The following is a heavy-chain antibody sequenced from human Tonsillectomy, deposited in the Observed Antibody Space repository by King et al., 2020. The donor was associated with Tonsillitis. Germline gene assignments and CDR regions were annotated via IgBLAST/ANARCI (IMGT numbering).Heavy chain of an antibody. D-gene: IGHD3/OR15-3a*01. V-gene: IGHV4-31*03. J-gene: IGHJ4*02. CDR2: ISYSGST. CDR3: ASYAYTFWTSIG. Sequence: VQLQESGPGLVKPSQTLSLTCTVSGASISNGDYYWSCIRQHPGKGLEWIGYISYSGSTYYDPSLPSRVTMSVDTSKNQFSLKPSSVAAADSAVYYCASYAYTFWTSIGWGQGTLVTVSS. CDR1: GASISNGDYY.